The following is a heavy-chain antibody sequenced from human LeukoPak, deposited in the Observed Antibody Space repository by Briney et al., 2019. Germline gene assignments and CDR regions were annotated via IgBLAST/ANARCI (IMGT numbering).Heavy chain of an antibody. CDR3: ARGPIIDIVVIPAAADYYHMDV. V-gene: IGHV1-2*02. CDR2: INPNSGGT. Sequence: ASVKVSCKASGYTFTGYYMHWVRQAPGQGLEWMGWINPNSGGTNYAQKFQGRVTLTTDTSTSTAYMELSSLRSDDTAVYYCARGPIIDIVVIPAAADYYHMDVWGKGTTVTVSS. CDR1: GYTFTGYY. D-gene: IGHD2-2*01. J-gene: IGHJ6*03.